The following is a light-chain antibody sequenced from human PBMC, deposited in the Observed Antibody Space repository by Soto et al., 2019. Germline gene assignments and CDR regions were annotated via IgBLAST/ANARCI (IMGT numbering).Light chain of an antibody. V-gene: IGLV1-40*01. J-gene: IGLJ1*01. CDR2: TNN. CDR3: QSYDSSLRRV. CDR1: SSNIGAGYD. Sequence: QSVLTPPPSVSVAPGRRVTIACTGSSSNIGAGYDVHWYQQLQGTAPKLLIYTNNKRPSGVPDRFSGSKSGTSASLAITGLQADYEADYYCQSYDSSLRRVFGTGTKLTVL.